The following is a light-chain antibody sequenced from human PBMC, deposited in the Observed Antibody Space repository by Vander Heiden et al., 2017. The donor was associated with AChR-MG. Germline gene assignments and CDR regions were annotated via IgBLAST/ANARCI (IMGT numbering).Light chain of an antibody. J-gene: IGLJ2*01. V-gene: IGLV1-40*01. Sequence: QSVLTQPPSVSGAPGQRVTISCTGSSSNIGEGYDVHWYQQRPGTAPKLLIYGNSNRHAGVPDRFSGSKSGTSASMASTGLQAEEEADYYCQSYDSSRSGVVFGGGTKRTVL. CDR2: GNS. CDR1: SSNIGEGYD. CDR3: QSYDSSRSGVV.